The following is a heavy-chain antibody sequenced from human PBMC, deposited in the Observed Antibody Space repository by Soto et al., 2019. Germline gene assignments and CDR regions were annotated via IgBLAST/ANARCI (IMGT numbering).Heavy chain of an antibody. CDR3: ARDQFNYYGSGSYYNDYYYYGMDG. CDR1: GFTFSSYS. V-gene: IGHV3-21*01. J-gene: IGHJ6*02. D-gene: IGHD3-10*01. CDR2: ISSSSSYI. Sequence: GGSLRLSCAASGFTFSSYSMNWVRQAPGKGLEWVSSISSSSSYIYYADSVKGRFTISRDNAKNSLYLQMNSLRAEDTAVYYCARDQFNYYGSGSYYNDYYYYGMDGWGQGTTVTVSS.